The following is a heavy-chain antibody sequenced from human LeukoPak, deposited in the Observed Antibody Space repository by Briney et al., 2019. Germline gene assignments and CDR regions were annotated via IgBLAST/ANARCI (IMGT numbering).Heavy chain of an antibody. V-gene: IGHV4-39*07. CDR1: GDSISGSSYY. CDR3: ARWGTYASTSNWFDP. D-gene: IGHD2-2*01. CDR2: IYYSGST. J-gene: IGHJ5*02. Sequence: SETLSLTCSVSGDSISGSSYYWGWIRQPPGKGLEWIGSIYYSGSTYYNPSLKSRVTISVDTSKNQFSLRLSSVTAADTAVYYCARWGTYASTSNWFDPWGQGTLVTVSS.